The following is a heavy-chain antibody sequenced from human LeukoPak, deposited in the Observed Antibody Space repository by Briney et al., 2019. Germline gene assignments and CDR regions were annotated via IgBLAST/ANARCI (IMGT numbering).Heavy chain of an antibody. D-gene: IGHD3-10*01. Sequence: SQTLSLTWTLSADSLSSGGHDWAWIRQLPGKGLESIGLIHHSGTSRHNPSLKARVAISQDASRPQFGLGLRSVTAADTAMYYCARWGNRFGGFYFDYWGEGIQVIVST. CDR1: ADSLSSGGHD. CDR3: ARWGNRFGGFYFDY. CDR2: IHHSGTS. V-gene: IGHV4-31*02. J-gene: IGHJ4*02.